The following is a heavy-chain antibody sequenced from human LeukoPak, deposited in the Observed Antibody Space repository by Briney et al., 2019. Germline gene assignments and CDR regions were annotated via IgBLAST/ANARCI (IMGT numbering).Heavy chain of an antibody. CDR1: GYTFTSYD. D-gene: IGHD2-15*01. CDR2: MNPNSGNT. V-gene: IGHV1-8*01. Sequence: ASVKVSCKASGYTFTSYDINWVRQATGQGLEWMGWMNPNSGNTGYAQKFQGRVTMTRNTSISTAYMELSRLRSDDTAVYYCAREYCSGGSCYFLYWGQGTLVTVSS. CDR3: AREYCSGGSCYFLY. J-gene: IGHJ4*02.